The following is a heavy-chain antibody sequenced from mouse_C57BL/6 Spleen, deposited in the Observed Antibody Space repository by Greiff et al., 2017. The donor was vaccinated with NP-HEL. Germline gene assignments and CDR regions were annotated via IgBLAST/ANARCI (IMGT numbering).Heavy chain of an antibody. CDR1: GYTFTDYN. J-gene: IGHJ3*01. CDR2: INPNNGGT. CDR3: AREGDDYDGFAY. V-gene: IGHV1-22*01. D-gene: IGHD2-4*01. Sequence: VQLQQSGPELVKPGASVKMSCKASGYTFTDYNMHWVKQSHGKSLEWIGYINPNNGGTSYNQKFKGKATLTVNKSSSTAYMELRSLTSEDSAVYYCAREGDDYDGFAYWGQGTLVTVSA.